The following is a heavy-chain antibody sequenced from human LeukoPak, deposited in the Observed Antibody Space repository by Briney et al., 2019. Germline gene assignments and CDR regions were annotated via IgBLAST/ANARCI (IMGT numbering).Heavy chain of an antibody. CDR1: GFTFYDYG. D-gene: IGHD3/OR15-3a*01. J-gene: IGHJ5*02. CDR2: ISGSGLST. V-gene: IGHV3-23*01. Sequence: GGSLRLSCAAPGFTFYDYGMTWVRQAPGKGLESVSTISGSGLSTYYADSVKGRFTISRHNSNNPVFLQMNSLRAEDTAVYFCAKVGVSGLVPAHWYGPWGLGTLVTVSS. CDR3: AKVGVSGLVPAHWYGP.